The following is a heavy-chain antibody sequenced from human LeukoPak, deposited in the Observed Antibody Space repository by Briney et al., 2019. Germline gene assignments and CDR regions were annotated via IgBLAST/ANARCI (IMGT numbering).Heavy chain of an antibody. CDR2: ISENGRNT. CDR1: GFSFSASA. Sequence: GGSLRLSCAASGFSFSASAMSWVRQTPGKGLEWVSSISENGRNTYYADSVKGRFTISRDNSKSTLYLQMNSLRPEDTAVYSCAKDIRASGSYGWFDPWGQGTLVTVSS. D-gene: IGHD1-26*01. CDR3: AKDIRASGSYGWFDP. J-gene: IGHJ5*02. V-gene: IGHV3-23*01.